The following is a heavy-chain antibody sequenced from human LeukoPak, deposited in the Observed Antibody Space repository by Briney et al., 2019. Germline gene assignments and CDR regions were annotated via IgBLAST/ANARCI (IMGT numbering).Heavy chain of an antibody. CDR2: ISSSGSTI. J-gene: IGHJ6*04. CDR1: GFTFSSYE. D-gene: IGHD2-2*01. CDR3: ARDRYVVVPAAMGPLNYYYYGMDV. Sequence: GGSLRLSCAASGFTFSSYEMNWVRQAPGKGLEWVSYISSSGSTIYYADSVKGRFTISRDNAKNSLYLQMNSLRAEDTAVYYCARDRYVVVPAAMGPLNYYYYGMDVWGKGPTVPVSS. V-gene: IGHV3-48*03.